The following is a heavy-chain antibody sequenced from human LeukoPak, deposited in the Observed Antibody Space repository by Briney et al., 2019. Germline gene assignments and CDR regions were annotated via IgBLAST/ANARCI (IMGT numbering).Heavy chain of an antibody. J-gene: IGHJ2*01. CDR3: ARHPAYRSGWYWYFDL. CDR1: GGSVSSSNYF. D-gene: IGHD6-19*01. CDR2: VYYIGGT. Sequence: SETLSLTCTVSGGSVSSSNYFWGWVRQPPGKGLEWIASVYYIGGTYYNPSLKSRASISMDTSKNQLSLRLNSVTAADTAVYFCARHPAYRSGWYWYFDLWGRGTLVTVSS. V-gene: IGHV4-39*01.